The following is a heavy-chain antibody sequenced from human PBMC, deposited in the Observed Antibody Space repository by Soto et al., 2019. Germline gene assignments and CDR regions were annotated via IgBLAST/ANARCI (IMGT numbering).Heavy chain of an antibody. CDR3: AKWYGSSSSSGAY. V-gene: IGHV3-30*18. J-gene: IGHJ4*02. Sequence: PVGSLRLSCAASGFTFSSYGMHWVRPAPGKGLEWVAVISYDGSNKYYADSVKGRFTISRDNSKNTLYLQMNSLRAEDTAVYYCAKWYGSSSSSGAYWGQGTLVTVSS. CDR1: GFTFSSYG. CDR2: ISYDGSNK. D-gene: IGHD6-6*01.